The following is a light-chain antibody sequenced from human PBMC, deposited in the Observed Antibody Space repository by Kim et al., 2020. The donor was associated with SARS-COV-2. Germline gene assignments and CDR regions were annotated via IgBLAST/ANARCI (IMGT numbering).Light chain of an antibody. CDR3: SSYRSSSTSV. Sequence: QSALTQPASASGSPGQSITISCIGTSSDIGGYNYVSWYQQYPGKAPTLMIYDVNKRPSGVSNRFSGSKSGNTASLTISGLQADDEADYYCSSYRSSSTSVFGGGTQLTVL. CDR1: SSDIGGYNY. CDR2: DVN. V-gene: IGLV2-14*03. J-gene: IGLJ3*02.